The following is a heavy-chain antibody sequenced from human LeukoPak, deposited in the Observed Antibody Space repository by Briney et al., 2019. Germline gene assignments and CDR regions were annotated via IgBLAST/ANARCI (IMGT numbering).Heavy chain of an antibody. Sequence: GGSLRLSCAASGFTFSTYGMDWVRQAPGKGLEWVAYIRYDGSNKNYADSVKGRFTISRDNSKNTLYLQMNSLRAEDTAVYYCARELHSSGWHWGQGTLVTVSS. J-gene: IGHJ4*02. CDR2: IRYDGSNK. CDR3: ARELHSSGWH. D-gene: IGHD6-19*01. V-gene: IGHV3-30*02. CDR1: GFTFSTYG.